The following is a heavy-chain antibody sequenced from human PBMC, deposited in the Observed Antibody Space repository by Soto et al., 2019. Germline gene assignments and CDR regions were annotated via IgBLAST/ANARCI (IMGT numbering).Heavy chain of an antibody. CDR3: ARHPTIAELMVYATHYFGH. J-gene: IGHJ4*02. D-gene: IGHD2-8*01. V-gene: IGHV4-39*01. Sequence: QLQLQESGPGLVKPSETLSLTCTVSGGSISSTTYYWGWIRQPPGKGLEWIGSIYYTGSTHYNPALTSRVTISVDTSKNQFSLKLSSVTAADTAVYYCARHPTIAELMVYATHYFGHWGQGTLVTVSS. CDR2: IYYTGST. CDR1: GGSISSTTYY.